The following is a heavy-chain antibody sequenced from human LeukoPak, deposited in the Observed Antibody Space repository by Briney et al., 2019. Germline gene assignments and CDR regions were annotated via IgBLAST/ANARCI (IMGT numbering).Heavy chain of an antibody. CDR1: GDSISSGDDY. V-gene: IGHV4-61*02. J-gene: IGHJ6*03. CDR3: ARETSQKGAHYMDV. Sequence: SQTLSLTWTVSGDSISSGDDYWRWIRQPAGKGREWIGRISSSGSTNYDPSLKSRVTISVDTSKNQFSLKLRSVTAADTAVYYCARETSQKGAHYMDVWGKGTTVTISS. D-gene: IGHD3-16*01. CDR2: ISSSGST.